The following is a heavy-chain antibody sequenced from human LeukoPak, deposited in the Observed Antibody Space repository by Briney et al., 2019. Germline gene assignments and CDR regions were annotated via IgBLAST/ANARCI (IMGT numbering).Heavy chain of an antibody. CDR1: GGSISSSTYY. V-gene: IGHV4-39*01. CDR2: MYYTGTT. CDR3: ASAPRQGSIGSLDY. D-gene: IGHD3-10*01. Sequence: SETLSLTCTVSGGSISSSTYYWGWIRQPPGKGLEGIGAMYYTGTTYYNPSLRSRVTISVDTSKNQFSLKLSSVTAADTALYYCASAPRQGSIGSLDYWGQGTLVTVSS. J-gene: IGHJ4*02.